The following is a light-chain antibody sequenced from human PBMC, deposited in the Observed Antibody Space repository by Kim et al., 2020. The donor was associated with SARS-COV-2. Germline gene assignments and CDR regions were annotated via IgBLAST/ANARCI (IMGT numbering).Light chain of an antibody. CDR1: ELGDKF. Sequence: SYELTQPPSVSVSPGQTASITCSGDELGDKFVCWYQQKPGQSPILVIYQDSERPSGIPERFSGSNSGNTATLTISGTQAMDEADYYCQAWDTSTAFFGTGTKVTVL. CDR3: QAWDTSTAF. CDR2: QDS. J-gene: IGLJ1*01. V-gene: IGLV3-1*01.